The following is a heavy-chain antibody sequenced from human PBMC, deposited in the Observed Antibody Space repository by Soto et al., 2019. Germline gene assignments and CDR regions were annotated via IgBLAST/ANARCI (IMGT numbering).Heavy chain of an antibody. V-gene: IGHV3-7*01. CDR3: ARDAAAGYCSSTSCYPGAFDI. CDR1: AFTFSSYW. Sequence: PGGSLRLSCAASAFTFSSYWMSWVRQAPGKGLEWVANIKQEGSEKYYVDSVKGRFTISRDNAKNSLYLQMNSLRAEDTAVYYCARDAAAGYCSSTSCYPGAFDIWGQGTMVTVSS. D-gene: IGHD2-2*01. CDR2: IKQEGSEK. J-gene: IGHJ3*02.